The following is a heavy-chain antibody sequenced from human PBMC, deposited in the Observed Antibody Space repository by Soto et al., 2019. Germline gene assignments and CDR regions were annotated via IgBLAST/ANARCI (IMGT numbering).Heavy chain of an antibody. V-gene: IGHV3-30*18. J-gene: IGHJ6*02. CDR1: GFTFSTYG. CDR2: ISYDGTNK. CDR3: AKDLQSYGDYDYYCYGIDV. D-gene: IGHD4-17*01. Sequence: QVQLVESGGGEVQPGRSLTISCAASGFTFSTYGMHWVRQTPGKGLEWVAVISYDGTNKFYSDSVKGRFTISRDNFKNTLTLQMTSLRADDTAVYSCAKDLQSYGDYDYYCYGIDVWGLGTRVTVSS.